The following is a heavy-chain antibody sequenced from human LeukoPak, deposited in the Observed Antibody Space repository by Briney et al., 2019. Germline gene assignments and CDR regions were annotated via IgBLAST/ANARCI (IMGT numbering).Heavy chain of an antibody. CDR3: AKDRSIGTYYTFDH. Sequence: GGSLRLSCAASGFTFSSYAMTWVRQAPGKGLEWVSSISASGGVTYYADSVKGRFTVSRDNSKNSLYLQMNSLTAADTAVYYCAKDRSIGTYYTFDHWGQGTLVTVSS. V-gene: IGHV3-23*01. CDR1: GFTFSSYA. J-gene: IGHJ4*02. CDR2: ISASGGVT. D-gene: IGHD1-26*01.